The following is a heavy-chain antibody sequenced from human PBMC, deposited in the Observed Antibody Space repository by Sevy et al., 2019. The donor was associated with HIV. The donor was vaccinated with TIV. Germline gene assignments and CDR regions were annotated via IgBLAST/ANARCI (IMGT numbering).Heavy chain of an antibody. Sequence: ASMKVSCKASGYTFTNYHITCVRQAPGQGLEWMGWITAYNGNTNYAQRLQGRVTMTTDTSTSTAYMELRSLRSDDTAVYYCARAPSGSQGPGQYFHHWGQGTLVTVSS. CDR1: GYTFTNYH. J-gene: IGHJ1*01. CDR2: ITAYNGNT. CDR3: ARAPSGSQGPGQYFHH. D-gene: IGHD1-26*01. V-gene: IGHV1-18*01.